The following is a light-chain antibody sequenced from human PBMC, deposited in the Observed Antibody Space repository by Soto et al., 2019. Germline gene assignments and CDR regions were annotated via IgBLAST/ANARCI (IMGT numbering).Light chain of an antibody. CDR2: EVS. CDR1: SGDVGGYKY. CDR3: RSYTSATTWV. V-gene: IGLV2-14*01. J-gene: IGLJ3*02. Sequence: QSVLTQPASMSGSPGQSITISCTGTSGDVGGYKYVSWYQQHPGKAPKLLIYEVSNRPSGISDRFSGSKSANTASLTISGLQPEDEADYYCRSYTSATTWVFGGGTKLTVL.